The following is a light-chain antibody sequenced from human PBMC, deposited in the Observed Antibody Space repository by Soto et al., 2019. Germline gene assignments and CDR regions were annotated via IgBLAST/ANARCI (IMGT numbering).Light chain of an antibody. J-gene: IGLJ1*01. Sequence: QSLLTQPPSASGTPGQRVTISCSGSSSNIASNTVNWYQQLPGTAPKLLIYSNNQRPSGVPDRFSGSKSGTSASLAISGLRSEDEADYYCATWDDSLNGLYVFGTGTKVTVL. V-gene: IGLV1-44*01. CDR3: ATWDDSLNGLYV. CDR2: SNN. CDR1: SSNIASNT.